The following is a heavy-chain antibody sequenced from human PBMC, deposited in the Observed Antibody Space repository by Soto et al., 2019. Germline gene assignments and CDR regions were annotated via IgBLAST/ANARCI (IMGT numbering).Heavy chain of an antibody. J-gene: IGHJ6*02. CDR2: ISYEGSNT. V-gene: IGHV3-30-3*01. CDR1: GFTFGTYA. CDR3: ARVTPGNNLYYFSGLDV. Sequence: PGGSLRLSCIGSGFTFGTYAIHWVRQAPGKGLQWVALISYEGSNTYYADSVRGRFTISRDNSKNTLYLQMNSLRPEDAGVYYCARVTPGNNLYYFSGLDVWGQGTSVTVSS. D-gene: IGHD1-1*01.